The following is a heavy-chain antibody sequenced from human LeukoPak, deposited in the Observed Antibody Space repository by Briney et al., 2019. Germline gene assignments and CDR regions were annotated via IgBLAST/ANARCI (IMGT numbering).Heavy chain of an antibody. V-gene: IGHV4-61*02. CDR3: ARVARPYYYDSSGTPRGAFDI. CDR2: IYTSGIT. J-gene: IGHJ3*02. Sequence: SQTLSLXCTVSGGSISSGSYYWSWIRQPAGKGLEWIGRIYTSGITNYNPSLKSRVTISVDTSKNQFSLKLSSVTAADTAVYYCARVARPYYYDSSGTPRGAFDIWGQGTMVTVSS. CDR1: GGSISSGSYY. D-gene: IGHD3-22*01.